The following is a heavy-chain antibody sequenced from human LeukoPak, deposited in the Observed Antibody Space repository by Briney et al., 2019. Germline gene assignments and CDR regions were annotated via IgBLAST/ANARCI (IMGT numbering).Heavy chain of an antibody. CDR3: ARNIVDAVAVGH. D-gene: IGHD6-19*01. J-gene: IGHJ5*02. Sequence: ASVKVSCKASGYSFTGYYVFWARQAPGQGLEWMGWINPSGGGTNYAQKFQDRVTLTRDTSISTVYMELTRLRSDDTAVYFCARNIVDAVAVGHWGQGTLITVSS. CDR2: INPSGGGT. CDR1: GYSFTGYY. V-gene: IGHV1-2*02.